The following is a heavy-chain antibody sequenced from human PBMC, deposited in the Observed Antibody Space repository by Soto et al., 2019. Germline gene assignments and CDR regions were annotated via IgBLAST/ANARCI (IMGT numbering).Heavy chain of an antibody. Sequence: VQLQESGPGWVKPSQTLSLTCTVSGGSIRSGDYYWSWIRQPPGKGLEWIGYIYYSGSTYYNPSRKSRVTISVDTSKNQFSLKLSSVTAADTAVYYCARAQGSGFLVSWGQGTLVTVSS. D-gene: IGHD3-10*01. J-gene: IGHJ4*02. CDR2: IYYSGST. V-gene: IGHV4-30-4*01. CDR3: ARAQGSGFLVS. CDR1: GGSIRSGDYY.